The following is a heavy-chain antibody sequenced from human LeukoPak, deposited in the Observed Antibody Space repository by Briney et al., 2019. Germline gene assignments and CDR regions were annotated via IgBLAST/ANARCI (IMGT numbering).Heavy chain of an antibody. D-gene: IGHD1-26*01. CDR3: ARQRIVGARDAFDI. CDR1: GGSTSSSSYY. J-gene: IGHJ3*02. V-gene: IGHV4-39*01. Sequence: SETLSLTCTVSGGSTSSSSYYWGWIRQPPGKGLEWIGSIYYSGSTYYNPSLKSRVTISVDTSKNQFSLKLSSVTAADTAVYYCARQRIVGARDAFDIWGQGTMVTVSS. CDR2: IYYSGST.